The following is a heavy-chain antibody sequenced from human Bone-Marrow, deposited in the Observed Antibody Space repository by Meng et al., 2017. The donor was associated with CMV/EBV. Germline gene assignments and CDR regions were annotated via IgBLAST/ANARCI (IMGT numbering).Heavy chain of an antibody. CDR3: ARVRYGDYYGMDV. CDR2: ISAYNGNT. Sequence: ASVKVSCKASGYTFTSYGISWVRQAPGQGLEWMGWISAYNGNTNYAQKLQGRVTMTTDTSTSTAYMELRSRRSDDTAVYYCARVRYGDYYGMDVWGQGTTVTVSS. V-gene: IGHV1-18*01. J-gene: IGHJ6*02. D-gene: IGHD4-17*01. CDR1: GYTFTSYG.